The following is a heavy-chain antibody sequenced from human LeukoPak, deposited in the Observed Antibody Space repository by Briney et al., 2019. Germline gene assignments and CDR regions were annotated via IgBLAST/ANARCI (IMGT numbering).Heavy chain of an antibody. CDR3: AKDYAYYYGSGIGGFDY. Sequence: PGGSPRLSCAASGFTFSSYAMSWVRQAPGKGLEWVSAISGSGATTYYADSVKGRFTISRDKSNNTLYLQMNSLRAEGTAVYYCAKDYAYYYGSGIGGFDYWGQGTLVTVSS. D-gene: IGHD3-10*01. CDR1: GFTFSSYA. J-gene: IGHJ4*02. CDR2: ISGSGATT. V-gene: IGHV3-23*01.